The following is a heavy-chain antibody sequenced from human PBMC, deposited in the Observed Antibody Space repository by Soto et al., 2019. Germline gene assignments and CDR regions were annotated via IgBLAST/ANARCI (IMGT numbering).Heavy chain of an antibody. V-gene: IGHV3-30*04. J-gene: IGHJ4*02. CDR3: VRDLGGYVHLWDKSNY. Sequence: QVQLVESGGGVVQPGASLRLSCAASGFRFSGFAMHWVRQAPGKGLEWVAVTSYDASENFYVDSVKGLFSISRDDSHNTVFLQMNGLRPEDTGIYYCVRDLGGYVHLWDKSNYWGQGTLVNVSS. CDR2: TSYDASEN. D-gene: IGHD5-12*01. CDR1: GFRFSGFA.